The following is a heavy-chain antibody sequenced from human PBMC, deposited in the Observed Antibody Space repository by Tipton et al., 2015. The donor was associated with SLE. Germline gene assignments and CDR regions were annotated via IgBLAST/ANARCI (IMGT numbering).Heavy chain of an antibody. J-gene: IGHJ3*02. D-gene: IGHD3-10*01. CDR2: ISGDSSYK. Sequence: SLRLSCAASGFTFSSYTMNWVRQAPGKGLEWVASISGDSSYKFYADSLKGRFTISRDNAKNSLYLQMNSLRAEDTAVYYCARQSSLVWGVFSAFDIWGQGTMVTVSS. CDR3: ARQSSLVWGVFSAFDI. CDR1: GFTFSSYT. V-gene: IGHV3-21*01.